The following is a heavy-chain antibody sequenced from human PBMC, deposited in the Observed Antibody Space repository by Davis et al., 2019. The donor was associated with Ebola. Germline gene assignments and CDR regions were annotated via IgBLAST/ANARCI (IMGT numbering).Heavy chain of an antibody. CDR2: LGLGADT. D-gene: IGHD6-13*01. J-gene: IGHJ4*02. CDR3: ARGNPDRYSSSWYVFDY. Sequence: GGSLRLSCAASGFIFSSYVMSWVRQAPGKGLEWVSTLGLGADTYYADSVKGRFTISRDNSKNTLYLQMNSLRAEDTAVYYCARGNPDRYSSSWYVFDYWGRGTLVTVSS. CDR1: GFIFSSYV. V-gene: IGHV3-23*01.